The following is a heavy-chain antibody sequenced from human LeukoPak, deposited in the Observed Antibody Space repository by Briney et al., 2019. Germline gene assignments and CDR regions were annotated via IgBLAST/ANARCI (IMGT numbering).Heavy chain of an antibody. Sequence: GGSLRLSCAASGFTFSSYAMHWVRQAPGKGLEWVAVISYDGSNKYYADSVKGRFTISRDNSKNTLYLQMNSLRAEDTGVYYCARGYCSSTSCRYYFDYWGQGTLVTVSS. V-gene: IGHV3-30-3*01. CDR1: GFTFSSYA. CDR3: ARGYCSSTSCRYYFDY. CDR2: ISYDGSNK. J-gene: IGHJ4*02. D-gene: IGHD2-2*01.